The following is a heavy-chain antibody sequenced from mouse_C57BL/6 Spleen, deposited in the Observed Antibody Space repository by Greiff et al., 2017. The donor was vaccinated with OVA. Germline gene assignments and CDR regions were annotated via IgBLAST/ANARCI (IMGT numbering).Heavy chain of an antibody. CDR1: GFSLTSYA. CDR3: ARIPLDSLRAMDY. J-gene: IGHJ4*01. CDR2: IWTGGGT. D-gene: IGHD2-10*02. Sequence: VKLMESGPGLVAPSQSLSITCTVSGFSLTSYAISWVRQPPGKGLEWLGVIWTGGGTNYNSALKSRLSISKDNSKSQVFLKMNSLQTDDTARYYCARIPLDSLRAMDYWGQGTSVTVSS. V-gene: IGHV2-9-1*01.